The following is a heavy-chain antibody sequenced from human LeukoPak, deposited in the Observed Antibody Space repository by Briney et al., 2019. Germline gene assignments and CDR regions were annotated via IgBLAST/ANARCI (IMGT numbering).Heavy chain of an antibody. D-gene: IGHD2-2*01. V-gene: IGHV4-30-2*01. CDR2: IYHSGSI. CDR1: GGSISSGGYY. Sequence: QTLSLTCTVSGGSISSGGYYWSWIRQPPGKGLEWIGYIYHSGSIYYNPSLKSRVTISVDRSKNQFSLKLSSVTAADTAVYYCARDRYCSSTSCQNIQHWGQGTLVTVSS. CDR3: ARDRYCSSTSCQNIQH. J-gene: IGHJ1*01.